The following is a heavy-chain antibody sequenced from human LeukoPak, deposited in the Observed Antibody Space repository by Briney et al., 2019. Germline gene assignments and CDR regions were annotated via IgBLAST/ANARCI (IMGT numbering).Heavy chain of an antibody. Sequence: GGSLKISCKGSGYSFTSYWIGWVRQMPGKGLEWMGIIYPGDSDTRYSPSFQGQVTISADKSISTAYLQWSSLKASDTAMYYCARRLPYCSSTSCSSSYAFDIWGQGTMVTVSS. CDR3: ARRLPYCSSTSCSSSYAFDI. CDR2: IYPGDSDT. D-gene: IGHD2-2*01. J-gene: IGHJ3*02. CDR1: GYSFTSYW. V-gene: IGHV5-51*01.